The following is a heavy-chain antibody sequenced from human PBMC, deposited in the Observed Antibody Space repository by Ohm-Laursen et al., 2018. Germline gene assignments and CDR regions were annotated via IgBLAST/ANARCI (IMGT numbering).Heavy chain of an antibody. CDR3: ARDRVDYGMDV. J-gene: IGHJ6*02. CDR2: ISSSSSYI. Sequence: SLRLSCAASGFTFSSYSMNWVRQAPGKGLECVSSISSSSSYIYYADSVKGRFTISRDNAKNSLYLQMNSLRAEDTAVYYCARDRVDYGMDVWGQGTTVTVA. V-gene: IGHV3-21*01. D-gene: IGHD3-10*01. CDR1: GFTFSSYS.